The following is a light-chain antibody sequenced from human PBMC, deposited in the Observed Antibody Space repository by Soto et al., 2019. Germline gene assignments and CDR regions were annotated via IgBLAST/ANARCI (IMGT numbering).Light chain of an antibody. CDR1: ESISSW. CDR2: KAS. J-gene: IGKJ4*01. V-gene: IGKV1-5*03. CDR3: QQYNSFSLT. Sequence: DIQMTQSPSTLSASVGDRVTITCRASESISSWLAWYQQKPGKAPKLLIYKASILESGVPSRFSGSGSGTEFALTISSLQPDDFAPYYCQQYNSFSLTFGGGTKVEFK.